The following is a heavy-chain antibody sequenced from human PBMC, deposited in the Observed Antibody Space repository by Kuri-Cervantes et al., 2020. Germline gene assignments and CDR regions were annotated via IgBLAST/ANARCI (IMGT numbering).Heavy chain of an antibody. CDR3: ARGMSRWLPYYFDY. J-gene: IGHJ4*02. V-gene: IGHV4-39*07. D-gene: IGHD5-24*01. CDR2: IYYSGST. Sequence: WVRQAPGKGLEWIGSIYYSGSTYYNPSLKSRVTISVDTSKNQFSLKLSSVTAADTAVYYCARGMSRWLPYYFDYWGQGTLVTVSS.